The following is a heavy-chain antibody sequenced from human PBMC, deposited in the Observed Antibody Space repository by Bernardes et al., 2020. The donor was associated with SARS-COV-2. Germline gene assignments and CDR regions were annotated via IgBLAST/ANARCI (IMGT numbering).Heavy chain of an antibody. J-gene: IGHJ4*02. D-gene: IGHD6-13*01. CDR2: IYYSGTT. CDR3: ARGGAAAGLERFDF. V-gene: IGHV4-59*01. Sequence: TLSITCTVSGGSISSYYWSWIRQSPGMGLEWIGSIYYSGTTNYNPSLKSRVTMSVDTSKNQFSLKLSSVTAADTAVYYCARGGAAAGLERFDFWGQGTLVTVSS. CDR1: GGSISSYY.